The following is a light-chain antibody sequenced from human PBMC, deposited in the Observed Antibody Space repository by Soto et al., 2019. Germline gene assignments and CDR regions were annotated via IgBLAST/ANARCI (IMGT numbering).Light chain of an antibody. J-gene: IGLJ1*01. CDR3: CSYAGSSTSV. CDR1: SSVVGSYNL. V-gene: IGLV2-23*02. Sequence: QSALTQPASMSGPPGQSITISCTGTSSVVGSYNLVSWYQQHPGKAPKLMIYEVSKRPSGVSNRFSGSKSGNTASLTISGLQAEDEADYYCCSYAGSSTSVFGTGTKVTVL. CDR2: EVS.